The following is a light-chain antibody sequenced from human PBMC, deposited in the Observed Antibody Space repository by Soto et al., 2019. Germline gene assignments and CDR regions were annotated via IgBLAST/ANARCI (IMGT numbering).Light chain of an antibody. Sequence: EIVMTQSPATLSVSPGERATLFCRASHSVSSSLAWYQQKPGQAPRLLIHGASTRATGIPARFSGSGSGTEFTLTISSLQSEDFAVYYCQQYGSSPPSVTFGQGTRLEIK. CDR1: HSVSSS. CDR2: GAS. V-gene: IGKV3-15*01. CDR3: QQYGSSPPSVT. J-gene: IGKJ5*01.